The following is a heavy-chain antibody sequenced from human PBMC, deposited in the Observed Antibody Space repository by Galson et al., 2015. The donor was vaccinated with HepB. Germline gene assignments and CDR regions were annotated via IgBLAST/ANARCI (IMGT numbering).Heavy chain of an antibody. CDR3: ARAYSRVAVAGTGNWFDP. J-gene: IGHJ5*02. CDR1: GYTFTSYG. V-gene: IGHV1-18*01. CDR2: ISGYNGNT. D-gene: IGHD6-19*01. Sequence: SVKVSCKASGYTFTSYGISWVRQAPGQGLEWMGWISGYNGNTNYVEKFQGRVIMTTDTSTSTAYMELRSLRSDDTAVYYCARAYSRVAVAGTGNWFDPWGQGTLVTVSS.